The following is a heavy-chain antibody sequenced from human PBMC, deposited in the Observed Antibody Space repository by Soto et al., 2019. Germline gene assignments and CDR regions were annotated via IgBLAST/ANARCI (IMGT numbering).Heavy chain of an antibody. CDR1: GGSLSSYG. V-gene: IGHV4-59*01. CDR3: ARGRGGTYDAFDI. D-gene: IGHD1-26*01. Sequence: SETLSLTCAVSGGSLSSYGWSWIRQPPGKGLEWIGYIFYSGTSNYNPSLKGRVTISVDTSKNRFSLKLTSVTAADTAVYYCARGRGGTYDAFDIWGQGTTVT. J-gene: IGHJ3*02. CDR2: IFYSGTS.